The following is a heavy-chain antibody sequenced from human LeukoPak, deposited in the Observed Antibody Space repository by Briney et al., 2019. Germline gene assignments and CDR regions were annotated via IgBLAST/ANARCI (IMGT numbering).Heavy chain of an antibody. D-gene: IGHD1-26*01. CDR2: IYYSGST. CDR3: ARVRWELPPRRGGWFDP. CDR1: GGSISSSSYY. Sequence: PSETLSLTCTVSGGSISSSSYYWGWIRQPPGKGLEWIGSIYYSGSTYYNPSLKSRVTISVDTSKNQFSLKLSSVTAADTAVYYCARVRWELPPRRGGWFDPWGQGTLVTVSS. J-gene: IGHJ5*02. V-gene: IGHV4-39*07.